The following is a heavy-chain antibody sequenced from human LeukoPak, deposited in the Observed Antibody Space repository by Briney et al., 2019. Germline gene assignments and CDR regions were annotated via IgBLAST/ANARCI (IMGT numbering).Heavy chain of an antibody. Sequence: PSQTLSLTCTVSGGSISSGGYYWSWIRQHPGKGLEWIGYIYYSGSTYYNPSLKSRVTISVDTSKNQFSLKLSSVTAADTAVYYCARVSAAGLRYFDWVPIDYWGQGTLVTVSS. V-gene: IGHV4-31*03. CDR1: GGSISSGGYY. CDR3: ARVSAAGLRYFDWVPIDY. D-gene: IGHD3-9*01. J-gene: IGHJ4*02. CDR2: IYYSGST.